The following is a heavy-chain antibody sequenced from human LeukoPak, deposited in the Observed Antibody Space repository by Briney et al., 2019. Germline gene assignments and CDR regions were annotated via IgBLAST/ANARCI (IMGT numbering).Heavy chain of an antibody. CDR2: IYSGGST. J-gene: IGHJ4*02. Sequence: GRSLRLSCAASGFTVSSSFMSWVRQAPGKGLEWVSVIYSGGSTYYADSVKGRFTISRDNSKNTLYLQMNSLRAEDTAVYYCARTSGSYSFDYWGQGTLVTVSS. V-gene: IGHV3-53*01. CDR1: GFTVSSSF. D-gene: IGHD1-26*01. CDR3: ARTSGSYSFDY.